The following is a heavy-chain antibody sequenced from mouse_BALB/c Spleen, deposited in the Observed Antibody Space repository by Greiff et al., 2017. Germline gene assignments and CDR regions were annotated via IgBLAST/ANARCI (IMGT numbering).Heavy chain of an antibody. V-gene: IGHV1-80*01. CDR3: ARGGATYAMDY. J-gene: IGHJ4*01. D-gene: IGHD3-1*01. CDR1: GYAFSSYW. CDR2: IYPGDGDT. Sequence: VQLQESGAELVRPGSSVKISCKASGYAFSSYWMNWVKQRPGQGLEWIGQIYPGDGDTNYNGKFKGKATLTADKSSSTAYMQLSSLTSEDSAVYFCARGGATYAMDYWGQGTSVTVSA.